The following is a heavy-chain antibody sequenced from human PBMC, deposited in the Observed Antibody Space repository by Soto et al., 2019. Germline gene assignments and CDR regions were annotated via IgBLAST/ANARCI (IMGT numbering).Heavy chain of an antibody. Sequence: EVQLVESGGGLVQPGGSLRLSCAASGFTFSNNWMHWLRQTRGKGLVWVSHINSDGSGTTYADSVKGIFTISRDNAKNTVYLQINRAGQEDTAVYYCAMVCPGNGIDYWGPGTLVTVSS. CDR3: AMVCPGNGIDY. CDR1: GFTFSNNW. D-gene: IGHD4-4*01. J-gene: IGHJ4*02. V-gene: IGHV3-74*03. CDR2: INSDGSGT.